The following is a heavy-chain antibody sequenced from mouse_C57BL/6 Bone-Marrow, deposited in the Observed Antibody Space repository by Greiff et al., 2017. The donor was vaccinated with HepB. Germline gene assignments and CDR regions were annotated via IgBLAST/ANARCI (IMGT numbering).Heavy chain of an antibody. V-gene: IGHV5-4*03. Sequence: EVMLVESGGGLVKPGGSLKLSCAASGFTFSSYAMSWVRQTPEKRLEWVATISDGGSYTYYPDNVKGRFTISRDNAKNNLYLQMSHLKSEDTAMYYCARVIYYYGSSWYFDVWGTGTTVTVSS. D-gene: IGHD1-1*01. CDR2: ISDGGSYT. CDR1: GFTFSSYA. J-gene: IGHJ1*03. CDR3: ARVIYYYGSSWYFDV.